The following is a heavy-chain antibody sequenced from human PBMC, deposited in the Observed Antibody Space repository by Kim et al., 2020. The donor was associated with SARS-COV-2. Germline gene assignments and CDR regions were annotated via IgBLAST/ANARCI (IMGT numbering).Heavy chain of an antibody. Sequence: SSSGSTIYYADSVKGRFTISRDNAKNSLYLQMNSLRAEDTAVYYCAGIDYWGQGTLVTVSS. CDR3: AGIDY. V-gene: IGHV3-48*03. J-gene: IGHJ4*02. CDR2: SSSGSTI. D-gene: IGHD1-26*01.